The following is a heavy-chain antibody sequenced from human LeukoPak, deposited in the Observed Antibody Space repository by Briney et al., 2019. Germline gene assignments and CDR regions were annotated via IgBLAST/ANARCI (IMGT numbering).Heavy chain of an antibody. CDR1: GFTFSSYG. CDR2: IWYDGSNK. V-gene: IGHV3-33*01. CDR3: ARDTLDAFDI. Sequence: PGGSLRLSCAASGFTFSSYGMNWVRQAPGKGLEWVAVIWYDGSNKYYADAAKGRFTISRDNSKNTLYLQMNSLRAEDTAVYHCARDTLDAFDIWGQGTMVTVSS. J-gene: IGHJ3*02.